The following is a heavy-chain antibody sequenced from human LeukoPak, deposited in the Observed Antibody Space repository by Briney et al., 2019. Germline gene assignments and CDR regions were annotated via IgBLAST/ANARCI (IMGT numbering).Heavy chain of an antibody. J-gene: IGHJ4*02. CDR2: IYYSGST. Sequence: SETLSLTSTVSGGSISSYYWSWIRQPPGKGLEWIGYIYYSGSTNYNPSLKSRVTISVDTSKNQFSLKLSSVTAADTAVYYCARLTSSSSGSSFDYWGQGTLVTVSS. D-gene: IGHD6-13*01. CDR3: ARLTSSSSGSSFDY. V-gene: IGHV4-59*08. CDR1: GGSISSYY.